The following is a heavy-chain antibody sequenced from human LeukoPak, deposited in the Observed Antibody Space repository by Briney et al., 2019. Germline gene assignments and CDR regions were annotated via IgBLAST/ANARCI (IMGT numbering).Heavy chain of an antibody. V-gene: IGHV1-46*01. Sequence: ASVKVSCKASGYTFTSYYMHWVRQAPGQGLEWMGIINPSGGSTSYAQKLQGRVTMTRDTSTSTVYMELSSLRSEDTAVYYCARDLQTLYYFDYWGQGTLVTVSS. CDR3: ARDLQTLYYFDY. CDR2: INPSGGST. CDR1: GYTFTSYY. J-gene: IGHJ4*02. D-gene: IGHD4-11*01.